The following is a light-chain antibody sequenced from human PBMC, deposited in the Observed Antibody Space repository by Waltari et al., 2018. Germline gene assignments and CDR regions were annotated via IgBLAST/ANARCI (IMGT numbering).Light chain of an antibody. CDR2: AAS. V-gene: IGKV3-15*01. CDR1: QSVSSN. Sequence: EIVMTQSPATLSVFPGERVILSCRASQSVSSNLAWYQQKPGHAPRVLIYAASTRATGIPARFSGSCSGTEFTLTISSQQSEDFAVYYCQQYNNWPSMYTVGQGTKLEIK. CDR3: QQYNNWPSMYT. J-gene: IGKJ2*01.